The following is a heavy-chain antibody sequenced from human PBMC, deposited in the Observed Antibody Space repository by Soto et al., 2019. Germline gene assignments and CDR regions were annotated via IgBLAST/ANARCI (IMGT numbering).Heavy chain of an antibody. V-gene: IGHV3-15*07. D-gene: IGHD1-26*01. Sequence: GGSLRLSCAASGFPFNNAWINWVRQVPGKGLEWVGRVKSKADGGSGDYAAPVKGRFVASRDDSKDIVYLQMNSLKIEDTGVYYCTTDSRTTLPEIRFDYWGHGTQVTVSS. CDR2: VKSKADGGSG. CDR1: GFPFNNAW. J-gene: IGHJ4*01. CDR3: TTDSRTTLPEIRFDY.